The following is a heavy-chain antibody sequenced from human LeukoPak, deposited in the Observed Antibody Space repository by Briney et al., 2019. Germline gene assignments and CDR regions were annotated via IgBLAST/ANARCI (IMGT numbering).Heavy chain of an antibody. J-gene: IGHJ4*02. CDR3: ARGSSTINY. V-gene: IGHV4-59*01. Sequence: SETLSLTCTVSGGSISSFYWSWIRQPPGKGLERMGYIYYSGSTNYNPSLKSRVTISVDTSKNQFSLKVRSVTAADTAVYFCARGSSTINYWGQGTLVTVSS. CDR1: GGSISSFY. D-gene: IGHD2-2*01. CDR2: IYYSGST.